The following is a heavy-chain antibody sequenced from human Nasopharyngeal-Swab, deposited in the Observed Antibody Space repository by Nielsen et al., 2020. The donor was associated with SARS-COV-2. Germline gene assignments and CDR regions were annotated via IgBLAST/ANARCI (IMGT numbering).Heavy chain of an antibody. D-gene: IGHD3-10*01. J-gene: IGHJ6*03. CDR3: ARERGRGGIWNCYYYYMDV. V-gene: IGHV4-39*07. Sequence: WIRQAPGKGLEWIGSIYYNGSTYYNPSPKSRVTISVDTSKNQFSLKPSSVTAADTAVYFFARERGRGGIWNCYYYYMDVWGKETPVTVSS. CDR2: IYYNGST.